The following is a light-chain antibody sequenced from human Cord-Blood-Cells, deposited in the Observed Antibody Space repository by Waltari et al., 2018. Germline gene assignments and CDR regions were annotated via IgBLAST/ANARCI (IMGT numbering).Light chain of an antibody. V-gene: IGKV4-1*01. CDR2: WAS. J-gene: IGKJ5*01. CDR1: QSVLYSSNNKNY. CDR3: QQYYSTPIT. Sequence: DIVMTQSPDSLAVSLGDRATINFKSSQSVLYSSNNKNYLAWTQQKPGQPPKLLIYWASTRESGVPDRFSGSGSGTDFTLTISSLQAEDVAVYYCQQYYSTPITFGQGTRLEIK.